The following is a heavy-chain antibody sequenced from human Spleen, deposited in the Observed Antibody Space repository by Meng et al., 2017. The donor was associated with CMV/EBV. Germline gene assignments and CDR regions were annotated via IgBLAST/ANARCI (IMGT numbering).Heavy chain of an antibody. J-gene: IGHJ4*02. Sequence: GESLKISCAASGFTFTSNGMHWVRQAPGKGLEWVALMSYDGTKIFYADSVKGRFTISRDNLNNTLYLQMNSLRPDDTAVYFCTRFDDWGQGTLVTVSS. CDR2: MSYDGTKI. CDR3: TRFDD. V-gene: IGHV3-30*03. CDR1: GFTFTSNG.